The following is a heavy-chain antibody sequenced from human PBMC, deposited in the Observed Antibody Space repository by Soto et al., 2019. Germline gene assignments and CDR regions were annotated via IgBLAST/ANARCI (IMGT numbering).Heavy chain of an antibody. CDR1: GGSISSGGYS. V-gene: IGHV4-30-2*01. Sequence: PSETLSLTCAVSGGSISSGGYSWSWIRQPPGKGLEWIGYIYHSGSTYYNPSLKSRVTISVDRSKNQFSLKLSSVTAADTAVYYCARDRTAVAGKENWFDPWGQGTLVTVS. J-gene: IGHJ5*02. D-gene: IGHD6-19*01. CDR3: ARDRTAVAGKENWFDP. CDR2: IYHSGST.